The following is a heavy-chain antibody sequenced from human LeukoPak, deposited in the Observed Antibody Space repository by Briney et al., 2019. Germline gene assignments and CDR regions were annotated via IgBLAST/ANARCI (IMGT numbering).Heavy chain of an antibody. CDR2: IFSNGRTI. D-gene: IGHD3-10*01. CDR1: GFTFSDYY. Sequence: PGGSLRLSCAASGFTFSDYYTSWIRQAPGKGLERVSYIFSNGRTIYYADSVKGRFTMSRDNAKNSLYLQMNSLRAEDTPVYYCVKPYYFSSGSLTWGQGTLVTVSS. V-gene: IGHV3-11*04. J-gene: IGHJ5*02. CDR3: VKPYYFSSGSLT.